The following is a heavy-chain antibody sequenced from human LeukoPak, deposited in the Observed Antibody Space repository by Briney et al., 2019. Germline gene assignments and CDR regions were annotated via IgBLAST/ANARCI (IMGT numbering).Heavy chain of an antibody. J-gene: IGHJ5*02. V-gene: IGHV4-34*01. Sequence: SETLSLTCAVYGGSFSGYYWSWIRQPPGKGLEWIGEINHSGSTNYNPSLKSRVTISVDTSQNQFSLKLSSVTAADTAVYYCARRSGGGYAGSWFDPWGQGTLVTVSS. D-gene: IGHD2-8*01. CDR1: GGSFSGYY. CDR3: ARRSGGGYAGSWFDP. CDR2: INHSGST.